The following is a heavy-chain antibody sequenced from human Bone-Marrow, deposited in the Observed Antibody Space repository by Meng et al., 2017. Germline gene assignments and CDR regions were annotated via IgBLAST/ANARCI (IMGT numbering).Heavy chain of an antibody. CDR3: ARDWVSRYFDWLPHSIDY. CDR1: GYTFTGYY. V-gene: IGHV1-2*02. D-gene: IGHD3-9*01. Sequence: ASVKVSCKASGYTFTGYYMHWVRQAPGQGLEWMGWINPNSGGTNYAQKLQGRVTMTTDTSTSTAYMELRSLRSDDTAVYYCARDWVSRYFDWLPHSIDYWGQGTRVTVSS. CDR2: INPNSGGT. J-gene: IGHJ4*02.